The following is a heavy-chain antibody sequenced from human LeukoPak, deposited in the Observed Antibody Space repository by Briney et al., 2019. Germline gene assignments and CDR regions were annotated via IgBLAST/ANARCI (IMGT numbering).Heavy chain of an antibody. CDR1: GDSITSSSYY. CDR2: IYYSGIT. D-gene: IGHD1-26*01. Sequence: SETLSLTCTVSGDSITSSSYYWAWIRQPPGKGLEWIGSIYYSGITSYNPSLKSRVTISVDTSKNQFSLKLSSVTAADTAVYYCARHSGKWGQGTLVTVSS. CDR3: ARHSGK. V-gene: IGHV4-39*01. J-gene: IGHJ4*02.